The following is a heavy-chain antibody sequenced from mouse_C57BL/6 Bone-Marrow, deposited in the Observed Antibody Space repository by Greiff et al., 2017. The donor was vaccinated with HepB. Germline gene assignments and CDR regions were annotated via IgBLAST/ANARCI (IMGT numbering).Heavy chain of an antibody. CDR3: ARGYDQGGFAY. CDR1: GYSFTGYY. D-gene: IGHD2-3*01. Sequence: EVQGVESGPELVKPGASVKISCKASGYSFTGYYMNWVKQSPEKSLEWIGEINPSTGGTTYNQKFKAKATLTVDKSSSTAYMQLKSLTSEDSAVYYCARGYDQGGFAYWGQGTLVTVSA. V-gene: IGHV1-42*01. CDR2: INPSTGGT. J-gene: IGHJ3*01.